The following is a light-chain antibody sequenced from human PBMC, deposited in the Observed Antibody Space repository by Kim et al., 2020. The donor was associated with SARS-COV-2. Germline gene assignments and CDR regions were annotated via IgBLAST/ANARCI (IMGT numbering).Light chain of an antibody. Sequence: SYELTQPPSVSVSPGQTARITCSGDALPKQYAYWYQQKPGQAPVLVIYKDSERPSGIPERFSGSSSGTTVTLTISGVQAEDEADYYCQSSDSSGTLCVFG. CDR2: KDS. CDR3: QSSDSSGTLCV. CDR1: ALPKQY. J-gene: IGLJ3*02. V-gene: IGLV3-25*03.